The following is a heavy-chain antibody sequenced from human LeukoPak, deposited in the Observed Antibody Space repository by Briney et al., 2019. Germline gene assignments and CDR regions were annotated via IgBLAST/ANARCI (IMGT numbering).Heavy chain of an antibody. CDR2: ISGSGGST. Sequence: PGGSLRLSCAASGFTFSSYAMSWVRQAPGKGLEWVSAISGSGGSTYYADSVKGRFTVSRDNFKNTLYLEVISLTAEDTAVYYCAKDDAWLQFGGWSQGTLVTVSS. D-gene: IGHD5-24*01. CDR1: GFTFSSYA. V-gene: IGHV3-23*01. J-gene: IGHJ4*02. CDR3: AKDDAWLQFGG.